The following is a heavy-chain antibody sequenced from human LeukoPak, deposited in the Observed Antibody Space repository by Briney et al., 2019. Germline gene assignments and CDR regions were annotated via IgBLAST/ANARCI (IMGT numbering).Heavy chain of an antibody. Sequence: PETLSLTCAVYGGSFSSYYWSWIRQPPGKGLEWIGEINHSGSTNYNPSLKSRVTISVDTSKNQFSLKLSSVTAADTAVYYCARLSGPNSYYYYYYGMDVWGQGTTVTVSS. CDR1: GGSFSSYY. CDR2: INHSGST. D-gene: IGHD3-3*01. J-gene: IGHJ6*02. V-gene: IGHV4-34*01. CDR3: ARLSGPNSYYYYYYGMDV.